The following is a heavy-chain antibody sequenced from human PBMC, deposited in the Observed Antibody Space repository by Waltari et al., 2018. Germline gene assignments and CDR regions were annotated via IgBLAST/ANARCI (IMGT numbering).Heavy chain of an antibody. CDR2: IYTSGST. D-gene: IGHD6-13*01. CDR3: ARVPPRSSWYCDI. Sequence: TCTVSGGSISSYYWSWIRQPAGKGLEWIGRIYTSGSTNYNPSLKSRVTMSVDTSKNQFSLKLSSVTAADTAVYYCARVPPRSSWYCDIWGQGTMVTVSS. V-gene: IGHV4-4*07. J-gene: IGHJ3*02. CDR1: GGSISSYY.